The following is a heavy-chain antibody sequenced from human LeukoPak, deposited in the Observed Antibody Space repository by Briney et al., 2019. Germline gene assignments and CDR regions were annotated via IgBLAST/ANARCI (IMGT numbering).Heavy chain of an antibody. V-gene: IGHV3-21*01. CDR3: ARWGSGDSFDI. CDR1: GFTFSIYS. J-gene: IGHJ3*02. D-gene: IGHD3-10*01. CDR2: LSGSSNYI. Sequence: GGSLRLSCAASGFTFSIYSMNWVRQAPGKGLGWVSSLSGSSNYIFYADSVKGRFTISRDNAKNSLFLQMNSLRAEDTAVYFCARWGSGDSFDIWGQGTMVTVSS.